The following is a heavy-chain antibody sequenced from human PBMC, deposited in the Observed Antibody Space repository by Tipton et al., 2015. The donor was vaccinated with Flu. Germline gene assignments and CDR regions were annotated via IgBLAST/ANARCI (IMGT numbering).Heavy chain of an antibody. CDR2: MNPDGTII. J-gene: IGHJ5*02. Sequence: SLRLSCAASGFTFSNYWMHWVRQLPGEGLEWVSRMNPDGTIITFADSVKGRFTVSRDNAKSMLYLQMNSLRVEDTAMYFCTRNPLTPEGAWGQGTMVTVSS. CDR1: GFTFSNYW. CDR3: TRNPLTPEGA. V-gene: IGHV3-74*03.